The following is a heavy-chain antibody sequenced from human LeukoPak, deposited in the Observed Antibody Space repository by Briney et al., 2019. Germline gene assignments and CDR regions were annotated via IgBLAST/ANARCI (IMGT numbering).Heavy chain of an antibody. V-gene: IGHV1-18*04. CDR1: GYTFSNYG. CDR3: ARHSGSGWQALGY. D-gene: IGHD6-19*01. J-gene: IGHJ4*02. Sequence: EASVKVSCKASGYTFSNYGLSWVRQAPGLGLEWMGWTSYNGNTNYAQKFQDRVTMTTDTSTTTAYMELRSLESDDTAVYYCARHSGSGWQALGYWGQGTLVTVSS. CDR2: TSYNGNT.